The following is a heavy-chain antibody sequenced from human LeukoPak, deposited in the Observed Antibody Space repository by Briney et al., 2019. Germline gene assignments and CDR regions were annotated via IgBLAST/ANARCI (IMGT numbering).Heavy chain of an antibody. J-gene: IGHJ3*02. V-gene: IGHV4-59*08. CDR2: VFHSGTT. Sequence: SETLSLTCNVTGDSLTSHFWSWSRHTPGKGLEWIGYVFHSGTTNYSPSLKSRVTISLDTSKKQFYLRLASVTAADTAVYYCARRMATVTAALAIWSRGTMVSVSS. CDR3: ARRMATVTAALAI. D-gene: IGHD5-24*01. CDR1: GDSLTSHF.